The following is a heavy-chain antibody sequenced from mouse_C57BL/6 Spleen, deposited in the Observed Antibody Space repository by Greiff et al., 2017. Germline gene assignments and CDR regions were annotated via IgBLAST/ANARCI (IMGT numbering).Heavy chain of an antibody. CDR1: GYTFTSYW. Sequence: VQLQQPGAELVKPGASVKLSCKASGYTFTSYWMHWVKQRPGRGLEWIGRIDPTSGGTKYNEKVKSKATLPVDKPSSTAYMQLSSLTSEDSAVYYCARLTVTFYFDYWGQGTTLTVSS. V-gene: IGHV1-72*01. CDR3: ARLTVTFYFDY. CDR2: IDPTSGGT. D-gene: IGHD4-1*01. J-gene: IGHJ2*01.